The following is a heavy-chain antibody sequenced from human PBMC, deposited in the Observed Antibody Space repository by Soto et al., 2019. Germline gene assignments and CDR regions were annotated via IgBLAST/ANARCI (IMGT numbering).Heavy chain of an antibody. Sequence: QVQVVQSGAEVKEPGSSVKVSCKASGDIFTTYAINWVRQAPGQGLVWMGGIKPAIGSANYAPTFQGRLSITADDLTATAYMALTSLTSEDTAVYYCARGLLVGHETVDYWGQGTLVTVSS. D-gene: IGHD1-26*01. CDR2: IKPAIGSA. CDR1: GDIFTTYA. CDR3: ARGLLVGHETVDY. V-gene: IGHV1-69*01. J-gene: IGHJ4*02.